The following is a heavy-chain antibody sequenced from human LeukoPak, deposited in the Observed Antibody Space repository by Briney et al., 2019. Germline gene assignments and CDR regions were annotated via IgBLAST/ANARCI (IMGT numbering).Heavy chain of an antibody. CDR3: AKDTTSFRYFDY. CDR2: IRYDASNK. Sequence: PGGSLRLSCAASRFIFSNYGMHWVRQAPGKGLEWVAFIRYDASNKYYADFVKGRFTISRDNSKNMLYLQMNSLRAEDTAVYYCAKDTTSFRYFDYWGQETLVTVSS. J-gene: IGHJ4*02. D-gene: IGHD1-14*01. CDR1: RFIFSNYG. V-gene: IGHV3-30*02.